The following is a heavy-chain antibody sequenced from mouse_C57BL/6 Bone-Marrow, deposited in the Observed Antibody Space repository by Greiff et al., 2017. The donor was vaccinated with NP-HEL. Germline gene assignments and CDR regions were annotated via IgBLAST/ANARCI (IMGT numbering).Heavy chain of an antibody. D-gene: IGHD1-1*01. CDR3: ASPHYYGSSSYWYFDV. Sequence: QVQLQQSGPELVKPGASVKISCKASGYTFTDYYINWVKQRPGQGLEWIGWIFPGSGSTYYNEKFKGKATLTVDKSSSTAYMLLSSLTSEDSAVYFCASPHYYGSSSYWYFDVWGTGTTVTVSS. V-gene: IGHV1-75*01. CDR1: GYTFTDYY. CDR2: IFPGSGST. J-gene: IGHJ1*03.